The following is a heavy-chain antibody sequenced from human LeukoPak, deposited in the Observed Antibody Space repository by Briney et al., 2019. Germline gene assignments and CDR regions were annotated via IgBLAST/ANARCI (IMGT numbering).Heavy chain of an antibody. Sequence: GGSLRLSCAASGFTFSSYAMSWVRQAPGKGLEWVSAISGSGGSTYYADSVKGRFTISRDNSKNTLYLQINSMRAEDTAVYYCAKAVGYGYCSGGSCPKPSYWGQGTLVSVSS. J-gene: IGHJ4*02. CDR3: AKAVGYGYCSGGSCPKPSY. CDR2: ISGSGGST. V-gene: IGHV3-23*01. CDR1: GFTFSSYA. D-gene: IGHD2-15*01.